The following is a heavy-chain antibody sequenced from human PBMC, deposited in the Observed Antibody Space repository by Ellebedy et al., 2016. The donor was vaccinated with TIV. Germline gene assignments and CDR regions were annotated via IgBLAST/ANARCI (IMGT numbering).Heavy chain of an antibody. V-gene: IGHV4-39*07. J-gene: IGHJ4*02. CDR1: GGTISSTNYY. CDR2: IYHSEST. Sequence: GSLRLSXNVSGGTISSTNYYWGWIRQSPEKGLEWIGSIYHSESTYYNPSLKSRLTISLDTAKNQFSLRLDSVTAADTAVYYCASSPSGYEIPYWGQGTLVTVSS. D-gene: IGHD5-12*01. CDR3: ASSPSGYEIPY.